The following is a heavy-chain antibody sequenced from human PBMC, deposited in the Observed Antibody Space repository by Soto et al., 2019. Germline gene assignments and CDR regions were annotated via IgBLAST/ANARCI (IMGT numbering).Heavy chain of an antibody. CDR2: IYSSGST. CDR3: ARDSRGYCSATTCYQSAYYYYGMDV. D-gene: IGHD2-2*01. Sequence: SETLSLTCTVSGGSITSGDYHWTWIRQPPGKGLEWIGFIYSSGSTSYNPSLKSRLTISVDTSKNRFPLKLSSVTAADTAVYYCARDSRGYCSATTCYQSAYYYYGMDVWGPGTTVTVSS. CDR1: GGSITSGDYH. J-gene: IGHJ6*02. V-gene: IGHV4-30-4*01.